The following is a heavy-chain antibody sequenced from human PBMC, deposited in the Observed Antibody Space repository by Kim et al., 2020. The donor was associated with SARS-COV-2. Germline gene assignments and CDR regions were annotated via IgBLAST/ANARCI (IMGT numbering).Heavy chain of an antibody. J-gene: IGHJ2*01. CDR1: GGSISSYY. V-gene: IGHV4-59*01. CDR2: IYYSGST. Sequence: SETLSLTCTVSGGSISSYYWSWIRQPPGKGLEWIGYIYYSGSTNYNPSLKSRVTISVDTSKNQFSLKLSYVPAADTAVYYCAREHREWLQYTANWYFDLWGRRTLVTVSS. D-gene: IGHD3-3*01. CDR3: AREHREWLQYTANWYFDL.